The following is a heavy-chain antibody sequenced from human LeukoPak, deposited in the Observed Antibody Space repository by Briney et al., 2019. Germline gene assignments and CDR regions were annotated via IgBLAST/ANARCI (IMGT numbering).Heavy chain of an antibody. CDR2: IYYSGST. Sequence: SETLSLTCTVSGGSISSHYWSWIRQPPGKGLEWIGYIYYSGSTNYNPSLKSRVTISVDTSKNQFSLKLSSVTAADTAVYYCARGRELGFEDWGQGTLVTVSS. CDR1: GGSISSHY. D-gene: IGHD1-1*01. J-gene: IGHJ5*02. CDR3: ARGRELGFED. V-gene: IGHV4-59*11.